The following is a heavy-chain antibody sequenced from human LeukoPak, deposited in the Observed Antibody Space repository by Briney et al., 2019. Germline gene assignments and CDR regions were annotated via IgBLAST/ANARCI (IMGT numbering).Heavy chain of an antibody. Sequence: PGGSLRLSCSASQFTFFYYAITWVRQAPGKGLEWVSGIGGSGDYTYYADSVKGRFTISRDNSKNTLYLQLNSLRVEDTAVYYCAKEIYAYGSRGFDYWGQGTLVTVSS. V-gene: IGHV3-23*01. CDR1: QFTFFYYA. CDR3: AKEIYAYGSRGFDY. CDR2: IGGSGDYT. J-gene: IGHJ4*02. D-gene: IGHD3-10*01.